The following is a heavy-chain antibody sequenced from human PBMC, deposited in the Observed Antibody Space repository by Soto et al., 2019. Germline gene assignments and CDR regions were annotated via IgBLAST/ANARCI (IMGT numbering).Heavy chain of an antibody. CDR1: GFTFSSYG. D-gene: IGHD3-10*01. J-gene: IGHJ4*02. Sequence: GGSLRLSCAASGFTFSSYGMHWVRQAPGKGLEWVAVISYGGSNKYYADSVKGRFTISRDNSKNTLYLQMNSLRAEDTAVYYCAKQLFWFAGSAYQVADYWGQGTLVTVSS. CDR2: ISYGGSNK. V-gene: IGHV3-30*18. CDR3: AKQLFWFAGSAYQVADY.